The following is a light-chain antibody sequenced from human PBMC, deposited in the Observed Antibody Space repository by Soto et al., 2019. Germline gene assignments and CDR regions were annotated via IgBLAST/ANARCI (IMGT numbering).Light chain of an antibody. CDR1: SGSIASNY. J-gene: IGLJ2*01. CDR2: EGN. Sequence: NFMLTQPHSASESPGKTVTISCTRSSGSIASNYVQWYQQRPGSVPTTVIYEGNQRPSGVPDRFSGSTDGSSNSASLTISGLQTEDEADYYCQSYDSSTVVFGGGIKLTVL. CDR3: QSYDSSTVV. V-gene: IGLV6-57*04.